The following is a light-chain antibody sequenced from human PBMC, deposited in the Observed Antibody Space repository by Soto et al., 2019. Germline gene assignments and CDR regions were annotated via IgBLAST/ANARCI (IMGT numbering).Light chain of an antibody. J-gene: IGKJ2*01. V-gene: IGKV3-20*01. CDR3: QQYGGSPLYP. Sequence: IVLTQSPGTLSLSPVDRATLSCRASQSVSSSDLAWYQQKPGQATRLLIYGASIWATGIPDRFSGSGSGKDFTLTSSRLEPDDFAVYYCQQYGGSPLYPLGQGTQFQLK. CDR1: QSVSSSD. CDR2: GAS.